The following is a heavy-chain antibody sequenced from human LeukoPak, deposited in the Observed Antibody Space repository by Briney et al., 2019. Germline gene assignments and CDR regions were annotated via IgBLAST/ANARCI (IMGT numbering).Heavy chain of an antibody. CDR3: TRVVAHDAFDI. Sequence: GGSLRLSCAASGFTFSGSAMHWVRQASGKGLEWVGRIRSKANSYATAYAASVKGRFTISRDDSKNTAYLRMNSLKTEDTAVYYCTRVVAHDAFDIWGQGTMVTVSS. CDR2: IRSKANSYAT. CDR1: GFTFSGSA. D-gene: IGHD2-15*01. J-gene: IGHJ3*02. V-gene: IGHV3-73*01.